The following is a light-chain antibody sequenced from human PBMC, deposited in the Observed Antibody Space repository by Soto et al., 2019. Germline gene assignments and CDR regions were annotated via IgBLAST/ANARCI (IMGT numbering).Light chain of an antibody. CDR1: QSVSSN. Sequence: EIVMTQSPATLSVSPGERATLSCRASQSVSSNLAWYQQKPGQAPRLLIYGASPRATGIPARFSGSGSGTEFTLTISSLQSEDFAVYYCQQYKNWPLITFGQGTRLEI. J-gene: IGKJ5*01. V-gene: IGKV3D-15*01. CDR3: QQYKNWPLIT. CDR2: GAS.